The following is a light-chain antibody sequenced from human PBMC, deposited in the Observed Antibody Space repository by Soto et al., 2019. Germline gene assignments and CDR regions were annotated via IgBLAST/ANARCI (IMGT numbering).Light chain of an antibody. Sequence: QSALTQPASVSGSPGQSITISCTGTSSDVGRYNYVSWYQQYPGKAPKLIIYDVSNRPSGVSNRFSGSKSDNTASLTISGLQAEDESDYYCSSYTSSSTWVFGGGTKVTVL. V-gene: IGLV2-14*03. CDR1: SSDVGRYNY. J-gene: IGLJ3*02. CDR3: SSYTSSSTWV. CDR2: DVS.